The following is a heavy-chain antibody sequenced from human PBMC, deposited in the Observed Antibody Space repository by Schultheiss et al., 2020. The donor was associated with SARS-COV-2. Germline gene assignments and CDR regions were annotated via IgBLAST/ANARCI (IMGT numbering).Heavy chain of an antibody. CDR2: MSYDGSNK. D-gene: IGHD5-12*01. J-gene: IGHJ2*01. Sequence: GGSLRLSCAASGFTFSYYWMSWVRQAPGKGLEWVALMSYDGSNKYYADSVKGRFTISRDNAKSTLYLQMNSLRAEDTAVYYCARRVATGWHFDLWGRGTLVTVSS. V-gene: IGHV3-30*03. CDR1: GFTFSYYW. CDR3: ARRVATGWHFDL.